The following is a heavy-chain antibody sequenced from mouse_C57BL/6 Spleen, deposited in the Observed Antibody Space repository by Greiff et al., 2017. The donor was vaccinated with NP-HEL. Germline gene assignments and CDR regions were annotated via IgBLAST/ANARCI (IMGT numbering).Heavy chain of an antibody. J-gene: IGHJ4*01. CDR3: VCSDAYPGDYYGMAY. CDR1: GYTFTSYW. CDR2: IDPSSGGT. V-gene: IGHV1-72*01. D-gene: IGHD2-10*02. Sequence: QVQLQQPGAELVKPGASVKLSCKASGYTFTSYWMHWVKQRPGRGLEWIGRIDPSSGGTQYNEKFKSKATLTVDKPSSTAYLQLSIQTSEDSAVYSWVCSDAYPGDYYGMAYWGQGTPVTVSS.